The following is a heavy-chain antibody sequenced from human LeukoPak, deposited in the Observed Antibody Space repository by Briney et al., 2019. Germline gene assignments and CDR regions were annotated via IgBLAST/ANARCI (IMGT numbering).Heavy chain of an antibody. CDR2: ISAYNGNT. CDR1: GYTFTSYG. D-gene: IGHD2-15*01. J-gene: IGHJ4*02. Sequence: ASVKVSCKASGYTFTSYGISWVRQAPGQGLEWVGWISAYNGNTNYAQKLQGRVTMTTDTSTSTAYMELRSLRSDDTAVYYCARTCSGGSCYSGYFDYWGQGTLVTVSS. V-gene: IGHV1-18*01. CDR3: ARTCSGGSCYSGYFDY.